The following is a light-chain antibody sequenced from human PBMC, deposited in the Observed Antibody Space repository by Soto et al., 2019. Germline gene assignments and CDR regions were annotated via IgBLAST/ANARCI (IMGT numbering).Light chain of an antibody. Sequence: DIQITQSPSAISSSVRERFTITCRASQGISKYLAWFQQRPGKVPKLLIYAASSLQSGVSSRFSGSGSGTDFTLTISSLQPEDFATYYCQQGNSFPFTFGPGTKVDIK. V-gene: IGKV1-12*01. CDR3: QQGNSFPFT. CDR2: AAS. J-gene: IGKJ3*01. CDR1: QGISKY.